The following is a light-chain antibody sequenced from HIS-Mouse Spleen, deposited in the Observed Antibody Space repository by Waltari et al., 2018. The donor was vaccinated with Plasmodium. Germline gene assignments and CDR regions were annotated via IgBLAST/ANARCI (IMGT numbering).Light chain of an antibody. J-gene: IGLJ1*01. CDR2: KDS. CDR3: QSADSSGTYV. Sequence: SYELTQPPSVSVSPGQTARITCSGDALPKQYAYWYQQKPGPAPVLVIYKDSVRPSGIPERFAGASSVTTVTLTISGVQAEDEADYYCQSADSSGTYVFGTGTKVTVL. CDR1: ALPKQY. V-gene: IGLV3-25*03.